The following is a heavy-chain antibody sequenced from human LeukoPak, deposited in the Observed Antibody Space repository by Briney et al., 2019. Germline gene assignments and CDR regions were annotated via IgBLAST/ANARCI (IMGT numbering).Heavy chain of an antibody. J-gene: IGHJ4*02. V-gene: IGHV3-73*01. D-gene: IGHD6-6*01. CDR3: TRQSGDSSSGYFDY. CDR1: GFTFSGSA. Sequence: GGSLRLSCAASGFTFSGSAMHWVRQASGKGLEWVGRIRSKANSYATAYAASVKGRFTISRDDSKNAAYLQMNSLKTEDTAVYYCTRQSGDSSSGYFDYWGQGTLVTVSS. CDR2: IRSKANSYAT.